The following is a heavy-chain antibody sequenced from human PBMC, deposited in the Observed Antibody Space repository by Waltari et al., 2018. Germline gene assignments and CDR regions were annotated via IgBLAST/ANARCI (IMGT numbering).Heavy chain of an antibody. V-gene: IGHV3-48*03. CDR1: GFIFSNYE. Sequence: EEHLVESGGGLVQPGGSLRLSCAASGFIFSNYEMNWIRQDPGKGRWCGSYIRISGSTSYYADAAKGRFTISRDNAKNSWYLQMNSLRAEDTAVYYCARRDDYGDDPFWTWGQGTLVTVSS. D-gene: IGHD4-17*01. CDR2: IRISGSTS. CDR3: ARRDDYGDDPFWT. J-gene: IGHJ5*02.